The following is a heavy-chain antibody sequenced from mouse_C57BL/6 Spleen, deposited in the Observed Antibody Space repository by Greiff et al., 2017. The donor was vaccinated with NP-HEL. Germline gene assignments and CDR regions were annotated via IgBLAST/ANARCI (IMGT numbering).Heavy chain of an antibody. CDR1: GFTFSDYG. D-gene: IGHD1-1*01. CDR3: ARGRPYYYFDY. J-gene: IGHJ2*01. CDR2: ISSGSSTI. Sequence: EVQLVESGGGLVKPGGSLKLSCAASGFTFSDYGMHWVRQAPEKGLEWVAYISSGSSTIYYADTVKGRFTISRDNAKNTLFLQMTSLRSEDTAMYYCARGRPYYYFDYWGQGTTLTVSS. V-gene: IGHV5-17*01.